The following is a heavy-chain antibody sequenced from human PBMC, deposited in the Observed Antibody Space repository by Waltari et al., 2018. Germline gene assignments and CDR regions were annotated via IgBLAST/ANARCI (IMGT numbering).Heavy chain of an antibody. D-gene: IGHD3-22*01. CDR2: INWNSGSI. J-gene: IGHJ3*02. V-gene: IGHV3-9*01. CDR1: GLPFDDYA. CDR3: AKKNDEVFDRNGLVYDAFDM. Sequence: EVQLVESGGGLVRPGRSLRLSCVGSGLPFDDYAMHGVRQAPGKGLEWVSGINWNSGSIGYGDSVKGRFIISRDNARNSVHLQMNGLTSEDTALYYCAKKNDEVFDRNGLVYDAFDMWGQGTMVTVSS.